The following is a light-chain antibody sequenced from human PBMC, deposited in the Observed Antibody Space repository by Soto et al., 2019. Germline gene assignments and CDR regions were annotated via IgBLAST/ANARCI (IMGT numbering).Light chain of an antibody. CDR2: GAS. J-gene: IGKJ3*01. CDR3: QQYGSSPRFT. Sequence: EIGLTQSPGTLSLSPGERATLACRARQSVRSSYLAWYQQKPGQAPRLLIYGASTRATGIPDRFSGSGSGTNFPLTISRLEPEDFPVYYCQQYGSSPRFTFGPGTKVDIK. CDR1: QSVRSSY. V-gene: IGKV3-20*01.